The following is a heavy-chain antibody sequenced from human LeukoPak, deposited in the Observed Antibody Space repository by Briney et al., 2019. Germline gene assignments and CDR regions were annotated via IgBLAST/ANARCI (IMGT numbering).Heavy chain of an antibody. V-gene: IGHV1-18*01. CDR3: ARDVIVGRYFDWSLFDY. CDR2: ISVYNGNT. CDR1: GYTFTSYG. J-gene: IGHJ4*02. Sequence: ASAKVSCKASGYTFTSYGISCVRQAPGQGREGMGWISVYNGNTHYAQKPQRRITMTTDKSTSTAYMELRSLRSDDTAVYYCARDVIVGRYFDWSLFDYWGQGTLVTVSS. D-gene: IGHD3-9*01.